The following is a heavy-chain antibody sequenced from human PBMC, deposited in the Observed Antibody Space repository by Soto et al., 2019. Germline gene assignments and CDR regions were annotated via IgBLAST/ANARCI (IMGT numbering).Heavy chain of an antibody. CDR2: ISHDGINK. CDR1: GFSFSSYA. CDR3: ARDMYSSDYFVKWFEP. V-gene: IGHV3-30-3*01. J-gene: IGHJ5*02. Sequence: QVRLVESGGGVVQPGRSLRLSCTASGFSFSSYAMYWFRQPPGKGLEWVAVISHDGINKHYADSVKVRVTVSRDNSNHSLDLQLNSLRGEDRPMYYCARDMYSSDYFVKWFEPWGQGTLVTVSS. D-gene: IGHD6-19*01.